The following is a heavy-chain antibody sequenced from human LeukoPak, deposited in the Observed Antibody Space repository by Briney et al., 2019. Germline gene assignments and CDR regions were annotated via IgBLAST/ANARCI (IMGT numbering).Heavy chain of an antibody. Sequence: SETLSLTCTVSNVSFNNSYWTWIRQPPGKGLEYIGYICHSGSTNYNPSLKSRVTISVDMSKSQFSLKLNSVTAADTAVYYCAKARYIKYGKDVWGQGTTVTVSS. D-gene: IGHD3-9*01. V-gene: IGHV4-59*01. CDR3: AKARYIKYGKDV. J-gene: IGHJ6*02. CDR1: NVSFNNSY. CDR2: ICHSGST.